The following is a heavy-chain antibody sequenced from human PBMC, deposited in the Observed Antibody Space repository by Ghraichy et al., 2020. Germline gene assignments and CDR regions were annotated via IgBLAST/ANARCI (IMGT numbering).Heavy chain of an antibody. CDR2: ITGSGGST. Sequence: GGSLRLSCAASGFTFSNYAMSWVRQAPGKGLEWVSIITGSGGSTYYADSVKGRITISRDNSKNTLYLQMNSLRVEDTAVYYCAKWSGYEPAELENFYYCMDVWGQGTTVTVSS. D-gene: IGHD5-12*01. V-gene: IGHV3-23*01. J-gene: IGHJ6*02. CDR1: GFTFSNYA. CDR3: AKWSGYEPAELENFYYCMDV.